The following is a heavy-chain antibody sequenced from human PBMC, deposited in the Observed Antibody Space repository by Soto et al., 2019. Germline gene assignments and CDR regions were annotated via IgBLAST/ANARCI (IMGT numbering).Heavy chain of an antibody. Sequence: GGSMRLSCAASGFSFSDSWMDWVRQAPGKGPEWVANIKEDGSEKNYVDSVKGRFTISRDNAKNSLYLQMNSLRAEDTAVYYCASLGRHGWGQGTTVTVSS. D-gene: IGHD3-16*01. CDR3: ASLGRHG. CDR2: IKEDGSEK. J-gene: IGHJ6*02. CDR1: GFSFSDSW. V-gene: IGHV3-7*01.